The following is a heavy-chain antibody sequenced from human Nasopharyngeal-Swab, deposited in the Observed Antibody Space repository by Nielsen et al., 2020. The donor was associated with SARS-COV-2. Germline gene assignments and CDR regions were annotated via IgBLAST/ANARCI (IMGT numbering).Heavy chain of an antibody. J-gene: IGHJ4*02. Sequence: GESLKISCAASGFTFSNYGMHWVRQAPGKGLEWVTVISYDGRNKYYEDSVKGRFTISRDNAKNSLYLQMNSLRAEDTALYYCAKFVEGGSYGYYFDYWGQGTLVTVSS. CDR1: GFTFSNYG. V-gene: IGHV3-30*18. CDR3: AKFVEGGSYGYYFDY. D-gene: IGHD1-26*01. CDR2: ISYDGRNK.